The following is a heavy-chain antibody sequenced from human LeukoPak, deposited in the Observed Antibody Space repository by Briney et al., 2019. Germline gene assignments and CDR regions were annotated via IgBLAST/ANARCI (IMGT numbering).Heavy chain of an antibody. Sequence: GESLKISFEGSGNSFTNYWIGWVRQMPGEGLEWMGIIRPGDSDTRYSTSFQGQVTISVDKSKTTAYLQWGSLRASDTAMYYCARQGPTVKNALDIWGQGTMVTVSS. J-gene: IGHJ3*02. D-gene: IGHD4-11*01. CDR2: IRPGDSDT. V-gene: IGHV5-51*01. CDR1: GNSFTNYW. CDR3: ARQGPTVKNALDI.